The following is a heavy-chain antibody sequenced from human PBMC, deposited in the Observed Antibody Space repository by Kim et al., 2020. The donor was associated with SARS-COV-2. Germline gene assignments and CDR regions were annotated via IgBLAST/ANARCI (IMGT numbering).Heavy chain of an antibody. D-gene: IGHD1-26*01. V-gene: IGHV1-69*04. CDR1: GGTFSSYT. J-gene: IGHJ4*02. CDR2: IIPILGIA. CDR3: ARDDSGSYPGDY. Sequence: SVKVSCKASGGTFSSYTISWVRQAPGQGLEWMGRIIPILGIANYAQKFQGRVTITADKSTSTAYMELSSLRSEDTAVYYCARDDSGSYPGDYWGQGTLVTVSS.